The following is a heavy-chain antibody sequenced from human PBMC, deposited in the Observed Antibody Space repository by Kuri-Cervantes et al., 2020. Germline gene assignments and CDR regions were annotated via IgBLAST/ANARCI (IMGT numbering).Heavy chain of an antibody. Sequence: ASVKVSCKASGYTFTSYYMHWVRQAPGQGLEWMGIINPSGGSTSYAQKFQGRVTMTTDTSTSTAYMELSSLRSEDTAVYYCAADVHYGSGSNYYYYGMDVWGQGTTVTVSS. D-gene: IGHD3-10*01. CDR3: AADVHYGSGSNYYYYGMDV. V-gene: IGHV1-46*01. CDR1: GYTFTSYY. J-gene: IGHJ6*02. CDR2: INPSGGST.